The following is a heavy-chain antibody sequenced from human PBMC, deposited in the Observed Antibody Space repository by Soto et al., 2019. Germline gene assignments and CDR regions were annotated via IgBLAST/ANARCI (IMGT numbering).Heavy chain of an antibody. D-gene: IGHD5-18*01. Sequence: XSVKVSFKASGYTFTNYGISLVRQAPGQGLEWMGWITTDKGKTTYAQKFQGRVTKDTSKNQVVLTMTNMDPVDTATYYCAHGMDYENYFDYWGQGTLVTVSS. J-gene: IGHJ4*02. V-gene: IGHV1-18*01. CDR1: GYTFTNYG. CDR2: ITTDKGKT. CDR3: GMDYENYFDY.